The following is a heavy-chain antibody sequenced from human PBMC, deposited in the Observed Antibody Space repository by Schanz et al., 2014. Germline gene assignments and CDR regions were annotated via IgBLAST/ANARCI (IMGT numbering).Heavy chain of an antibody. Sequence: EVQLVESGGGLVKPGGSLRLSCAASGFTFSSYAMSWVRQAPGKGLEWVSAISGSGGSTYYADSVKGRFTISRDNFKGALYLQMSSLRAEDTAVYYCAKGRFGELSAFDIWGQGTMVTVSS. CDR2: ISGSGGST. CDR1: GFTFSSYA. J-gene: IGHJ3*02. V-gene: IGHV3-23*04. D-gene: IGHD3-10*01. CDR3: AKGRFGELSAFDI.